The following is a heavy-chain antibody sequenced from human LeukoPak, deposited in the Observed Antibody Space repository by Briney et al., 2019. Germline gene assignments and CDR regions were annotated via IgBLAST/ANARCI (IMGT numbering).Heavy chain of an antibody. CDR3: ARAYSGSDY. CDR2: TSSSGSTL. D-gene: IGHD1-26*01. CDR1: GFTFSDYY. J-gene: IGHJ4*02. Sequence: GGSLRLSCAASGFTFSDYYMSWNRQASGKGLEWVSYTSSSGSTLYYADSVKGRFTISRDNAKNSLFLQMNSLRAEDTAVYYCARAYSGSDYWGQGTLVAVSS. V-gene: IGHV3-11*04.